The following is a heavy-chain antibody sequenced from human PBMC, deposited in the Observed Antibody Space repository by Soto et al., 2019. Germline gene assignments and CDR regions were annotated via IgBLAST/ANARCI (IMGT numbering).Heavy chain of an antibody. V-gene: IGHV3-23*01. CDR1: GFTFNTYA. J-gene: IGHJ3*01. D-gene: IGHD2-21*02. Sequence: LRLSCAASGFTFNTYAMNWVHQAPGKGLEWVASISGSGGTINYADSVKGRFTTSRDTSKNTLYLQMNSLSAEDTAVYYCAKGFIVVVTAIRPDDNFDVWGQGTMVTVSS. CDR3: AKGFIVVVTAIRPDDNFDV. CDR2: ISGSGGTI.